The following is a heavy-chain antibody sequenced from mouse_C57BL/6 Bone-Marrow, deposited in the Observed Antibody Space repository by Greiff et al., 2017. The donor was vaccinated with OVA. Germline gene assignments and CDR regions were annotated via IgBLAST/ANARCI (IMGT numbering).Heavy chain of an antibody. Sequence: EVQLQQSGPELVKPGASVKISCKASGYSFTGYYMNWVQQSPEKSLEWIGEINPSTGGTTYTQTFKAKATLTVDKSSSTAYMQLKSLTSEDSAVYYCARRGYSRDYWGQGTTLTVSS. V-gene: IGHV1-42*01. CDR2: INPSTGGT. D-gene: IGHD2-5*01. CDR3: ARRGYSRDY. CDR1: GYSFTGYY. J-gene: IGHJ2*01.